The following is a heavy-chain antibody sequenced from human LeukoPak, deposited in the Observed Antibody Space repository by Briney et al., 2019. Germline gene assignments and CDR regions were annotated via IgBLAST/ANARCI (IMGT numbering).Heavy chain of an antibody. Sequence: TGGSLRLSCAASGFTFSSYGMHWVRQAPGKGLEWVAVIWYDGSNKYYADSVKGRFTISRDNSKNTLYLQMNSLRAEDTAVYYCAKCNVVVVAATLFNWGQGTLVTVSS. CDR1: GFTFSSYG. J-gene: IGHJ4*02. CDR3: AKCNVVVVAATLFN. D-gene: IGHD2-15*01. CDR2: IWYDGSNK. V-gene: IGHV3-33*06.